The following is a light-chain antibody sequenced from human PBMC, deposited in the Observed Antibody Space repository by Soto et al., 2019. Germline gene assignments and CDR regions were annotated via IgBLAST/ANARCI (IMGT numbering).Light chain of an antibody. V-gene: IGKV1-39*01. Sequence: DVQMTQSPSSLSAFVGDRVTITCRASQNIRKDLYWYQQKPGKAPTLLIYAASNLQGGVPSRFSGSGSGTEFTLNISSLQPEDFATYYCQQSYSTPPYTFGQGTRLEIK. J-gene: IGKJ2*01. CDR3: QQSYSTPPYT. CDR1: QNIRKD. CDR2: AAS.